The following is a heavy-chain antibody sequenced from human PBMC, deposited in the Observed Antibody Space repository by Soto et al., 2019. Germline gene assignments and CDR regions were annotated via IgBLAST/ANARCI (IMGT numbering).Heavy chain of an antibody. V-gene: IGHV3-48*01. CDR1: GFTFSSYS. CDR3: ARAACGGSCYYDYYYYMDV. CDR2: ISSSSSTI. Sequence: GGSLRLSCAASGFTFSSYSMNWVRQAPGKGLEWVSYISSSSSTIYYADSVKGRFTISRDNAKNSLYLQMNSLRAEDTAVYYCARAACGGSCYYDYYYYMDVWGKGTTVTVSS. J-gene: IGHJ6*03. D-gene: IGHD2-15*01.